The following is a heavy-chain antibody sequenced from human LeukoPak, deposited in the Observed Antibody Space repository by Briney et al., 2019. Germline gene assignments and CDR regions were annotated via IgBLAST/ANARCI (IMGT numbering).Heavy chain of an antibody. D-gene: IGHD6-13*01. CDR3: ARTRIAAAGTFYYYYGMDV. CDR1: GGSISSYY. CDR2: IYYSGST. V-gene: IGHV4-59*12. Sequence: SETLSLTCTVSGGSISSYYWSWIRQPPGEGLEWIGYIYYSGSTNHNPSLKSRVTISVDTSKNQFSLKLSSVTAADTAVYYCARTRIAAAGTFYYYYGMDVWGQGTTVTVSS. J-gene: IGHJ6*02.